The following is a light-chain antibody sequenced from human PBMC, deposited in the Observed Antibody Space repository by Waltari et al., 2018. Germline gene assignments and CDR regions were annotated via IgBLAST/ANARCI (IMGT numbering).Light chain of an antibody. Sequence: QSALTQPAAVSGSPGQSVTISCTGASSDIGRYDIVSWYHHHPVNAPKLVISDVSKRPSGVSDRFSGSKSGDTASLTISGLQFEDEADYYCCSYAGNYVWVFGGGTRLTVL. CDR1: SSDIGRYDI. CDR2: DVS. J-gene: IGLJ3*02. V-gene: IGLV2-23*02. CDR3: CSYAGNYVWV.